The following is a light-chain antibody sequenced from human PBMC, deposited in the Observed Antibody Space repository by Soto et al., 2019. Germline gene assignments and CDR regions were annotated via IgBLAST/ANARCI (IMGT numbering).Light chain of an antibody. CDR3: QHYNSYSEP. CDR2: AAS. CDR1: QSISSW. J-gene: IGKJ1*01. V-gene: IGKV1-5*01. Sequence: DIQMTQSPSTLSAPAGDRVTITCRASQSISSWLAWYHHKPGKAPKLLIYAASSLQSGVPSRFSGSGSGTEFTLTISSLQPDDFATYYCQHYNSYSEPFGQGT.